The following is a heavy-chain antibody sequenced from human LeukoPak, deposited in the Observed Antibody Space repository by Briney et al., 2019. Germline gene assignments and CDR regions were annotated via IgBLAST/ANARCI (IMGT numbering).Heavy chain of an antibody. CDR3: AKGITIFGVVIGLLDY. J-gene: IGHJ4*02. Sequence: GGSLRLSCAASGFTFDDYAMHWVRQAPGKGLEWVSGIGWNSGSIGYADSVKGRFTISRDNAKNSLYLQMNSLRAEDTALYYCAKGITIFGVVIGLLDYWGQGTLVTVSS. CDR1: GFTFDDYA. CDR2: IGWNSGSI. D-gene: IGHD3-3*01. V-gene: IGHV3-9*01.